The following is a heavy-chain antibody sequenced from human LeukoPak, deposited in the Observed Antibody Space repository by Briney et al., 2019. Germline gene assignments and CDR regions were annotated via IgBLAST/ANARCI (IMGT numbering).Heavy chain of an antibody. V-gene: IGHV3-30-3*01. CDR3: ARDLKYYYDSSGYYYNYYGMDV. Sequence: GGSLRLSCAASGFTFSGYAMHWVRQAPGKGLEWVAVISYDGSVKFYADSVKGRFTISRDTSKNRLYLQMNSLRAEDTAVYYCARDLKYYYDSSGYYYNYYGMDVWGQGTTVTVSS. CDR1: GFTFSGYA. D-gene: IGHD3-22*01. J-gene: IGHJ6*02. CDR2: ISYDGSVK.